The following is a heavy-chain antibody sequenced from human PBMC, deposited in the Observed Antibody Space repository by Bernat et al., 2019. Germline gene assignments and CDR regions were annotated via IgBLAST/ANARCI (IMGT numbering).Heavy chain of an antibody. CDR2: ISYDGTNK. Sequence: QVQLVESGGGVVQPGRSLRLSCAASGFTFSSYGMHWVRQAPGKGLQWVALISYDGTNKYYADSVKGRFTISRDNSKNTLYLQMNSLRPEDTAVYYCARDSTGTGYPDYWGQGTLVTVSS. V-gene: IGHV3-30*03. CDR1: GFTFSSYG. D-gene: IGHD3/OR15-3a*01. J-gene: IGHJ4*02. CDR3: ARDSTGTGYPDY.